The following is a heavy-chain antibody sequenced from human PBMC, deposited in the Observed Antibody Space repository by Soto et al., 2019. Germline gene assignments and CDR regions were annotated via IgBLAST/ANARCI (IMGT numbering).Heavy chain of an antibody. CDR1: GFTFSTYN. CDR3: ARAHGYSYGYSDY. J-gene: IGHJ4*02. D-gene: IGHD5-18*01. CDR2: ISAGSSTL. V-gene: IGHV3-48*02. Sequence: GGSLRLSCGASGFTFSTYNMNWVRQAPGKGLEWISYISAGSSTLYYADSVKGRFTISRDNAKNSLYLQMNSLRDEDTAVYYCARAHGYSYGYSDYWGQGTLVTVSS.